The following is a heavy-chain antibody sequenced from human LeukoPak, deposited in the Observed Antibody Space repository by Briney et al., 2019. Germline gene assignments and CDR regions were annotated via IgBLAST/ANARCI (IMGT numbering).Heavy chain of an antibody. V-gene: IGHV3-20*04. CDR1: GFTFDDYG. J-gene: IGHJ3*02. D-gene: IGHD3-22*01. Sequence: PGGSLRLSXAASGFTFDDYGMSWVRQAPGKGLEWVAGINWNGGNTGYADSLKGRITISRDNAKNSLYLQVNSLRAEDTAFYYCARAGLVYYYDTSGYFSDAFDIWGQGTMVTVSS. CDR3: ARAGLVYYYDTSGYFSDAFDI. CDR2: INWNGGNT.